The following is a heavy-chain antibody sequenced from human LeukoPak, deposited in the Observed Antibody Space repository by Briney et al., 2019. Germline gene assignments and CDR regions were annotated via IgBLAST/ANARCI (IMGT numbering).Heavy chain of an antibody. CDR2: IYPGDSDT. CDR3: ARGLTIFRNWFDP. Sequence: GESLKISCKGSGYSFTSYWIGWVRQMPGKGLEWMGIIYPGDSDTRYSPSFQGQVTISADKSISTACLQWSSLKASDTAMYYCARGLTIFRNWFDPWGQGTLVTVSS. D-gene: IGHD3-9*01. V-gene: IGHV5-51*01. J-gene: IGHJ5*02. CDR1: GYSFTSYW.